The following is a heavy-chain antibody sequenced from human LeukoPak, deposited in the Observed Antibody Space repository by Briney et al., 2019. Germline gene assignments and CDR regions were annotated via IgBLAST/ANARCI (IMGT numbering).Heavy chain of an antibody. Sequence: PSETLSLTCTVSLDSTTSNFWSWVRQPPGKGLEWIGEIHRSGSPNYNPSLQSRVTISIDRSRNQIVLELSSVTAADTAVYYCAREILGGFNPGAYWGQGTLVAVSS. CDR3: AREILGGFNPGAY. CDR2: IHRSGSP. J-gene: IGHJ4*02. CDR1: LDSTTSNF. V-gene: IGHV4-4*02. D-gene: IGHD1-14*01.